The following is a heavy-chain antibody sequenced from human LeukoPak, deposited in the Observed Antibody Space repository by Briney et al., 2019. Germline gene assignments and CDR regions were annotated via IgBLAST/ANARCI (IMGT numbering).Heavy chain of an antibody. CDR2: INPNSGGT. V-gene: IGHV1-2*06. D-gene: IGHD7-27*01. CDR1: GGTFSSYA. J-gene: IGHJ4*02. CDR3: ASTVTGDLGY. Sequence: ASVKVSCKASGGTFSSYAISWVRQAPGQGLEWMGRINPNSGGTNYAQKFQGRVTMTRDTSISTAYMELSRLRSDDTAVYYCASTVTGDLGYWGQGTLVTVSS.